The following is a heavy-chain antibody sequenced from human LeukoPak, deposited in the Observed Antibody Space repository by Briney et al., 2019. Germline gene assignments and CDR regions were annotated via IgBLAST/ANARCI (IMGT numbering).Heavy chain of an antibody. Sequence: GGSLRLSCAASGFTFSNAWMSWVRQAPGKGLEWVGRIKSKTDGGTTDYAAPVKGRSTISRDDSKNTLYLQMNSLKTEDTAVYYCTTERYCSSTNCYTVDYWGQGTLVTVSS. CDR3: TTERYCSSTNCYTVDY. J-gene: IGHJ4*02. CDR2: IKSKTDGGTT. D-gene: IGHD2-2*02. CDR1: GFTFSNAW. V-gene: IGHV3-15*01.